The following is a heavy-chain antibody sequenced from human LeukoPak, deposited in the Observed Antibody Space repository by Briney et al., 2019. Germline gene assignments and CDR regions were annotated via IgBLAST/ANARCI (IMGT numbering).Heavy chain of an antibody. CDR1: GYTFTNYG. J-gene: IGHJ4*02. V-gene: IGHV1-18*01. D-gene: IGHD6-13*01. CDR3: ARGIAYFDY. CDR2: ISVSHGNT. Sequence: VASVKVSCKASGYTFTNYGFTWVRQAPGQGLEWMGWISVSHGNTIYAQKLQGRVTMTTDTSMSTAYMELRSLRSDDTAVYYCARGIAYFDYWGQGTLVTVSS.